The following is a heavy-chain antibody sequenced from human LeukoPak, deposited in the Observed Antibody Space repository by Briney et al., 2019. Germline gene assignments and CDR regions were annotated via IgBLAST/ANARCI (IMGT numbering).Heavy chain of an antibody. Sequence: PSETLSLTCAVSGYSISSSYYWGWIRQPPGKGLEWIGTIYHSGSTHYNPSLKSRVTISVDTSKNQFSLKLSSVTAADTAVYYCARLTGIAAANPSDAFDIWGQGTMVTVSS. J-gene: IGHJ3*02. V-gene: IGHV4-38-2*01. CDR3: ARLTGIAAANPSDAFDI. CDR2: IYHSGST. D-gene: IGHD6-13*01. CDR1: GYSISSSYY.